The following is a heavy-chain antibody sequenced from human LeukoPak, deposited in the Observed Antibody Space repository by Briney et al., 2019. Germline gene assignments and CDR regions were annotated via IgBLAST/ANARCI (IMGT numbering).Heavy chain of an antibody. CDR3: AREARSGYYDSSGTYVY. CDR1: GGSISSSNW. D-gene: IGHD3-22*01. Sequence: SETLSLTCAVSGGSISSSNWWSWVRQPPGKGLEWLGEIYHSGSTNYNPSLKSRVTISVDKSKNQFSLKLSSVTAADTAVYYCAREARSGYYDSSGTYVYWGQGTLVTVSS. CDR2: IYHSGST. J-gene: IGHJ4*02. V-gene: IGHV4-4*02.